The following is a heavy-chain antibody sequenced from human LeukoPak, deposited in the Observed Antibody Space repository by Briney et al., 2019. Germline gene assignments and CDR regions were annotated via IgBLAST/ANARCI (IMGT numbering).Heavy chain of an antibody. CDR2: IFHSGST. CDR1: AYSISSNNW. V-gene: IGHV4-28*01. D-gene: IGHD6-19*01. CDR3: TRKTGGSSDFY. Sequence: SETLSLTCAVSAYSISSNNWWGWIRQPPGKGLEWIGYIFHSGSTYYNPSLKSRVTMSVDTSKNQFSLRLSSVTAVDTAVYYCTRKTGGSSDFYWGQGTLATVSS. J-gene: IGHJ4*02.